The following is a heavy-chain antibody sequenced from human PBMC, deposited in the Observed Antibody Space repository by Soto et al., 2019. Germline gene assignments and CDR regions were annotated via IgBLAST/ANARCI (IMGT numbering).Heavy chain of an antibody. J-gene: IGHJ4*02. CDR1: GFTVSSNY. V-gene: IGHV3-66*01. CDR3: ATVPRRRWPYYFDY. D-gene: IGHD4-17*01. CDR2: IYSGGST. Sequence: EVQLVESGGGLVQPGGSLRLSCAASGFTVSSNYMSWVRQAPGKGLEWVSVIYSGGSTYYADSVKGRFTISRDNSKNTLYLQMNSLRAADTAVHYCATVPRRRWPYYFDYWGQGALVTVSS.